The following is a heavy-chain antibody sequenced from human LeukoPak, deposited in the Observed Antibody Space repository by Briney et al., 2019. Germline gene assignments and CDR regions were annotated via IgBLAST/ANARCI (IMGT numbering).Heavy chain of an antibody. CDR2: INWNGGST. CDR1: GFTFDDYG. CDR3: AREASSNWNVDAFDI. V-gene: IGHV3-20*04. Sequence: GGSLRLSRAASGFTFDDYGMSWVRQAPGKGLEWVSGINWNGGSTGYADSVKGRFTISRDNAKNSLYLQMNSLRAEDTALYYCAREASSNWNVDAFDIWGQGTMVTVSS. D-gene: IGHD1-20*01. J-gene: IGHJ3*02.